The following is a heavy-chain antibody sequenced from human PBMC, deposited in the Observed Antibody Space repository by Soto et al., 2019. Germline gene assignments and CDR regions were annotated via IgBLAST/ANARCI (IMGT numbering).Heavy chain of an antibody. J-gene: IGHJ6*02. CDR1: GYTFTGYY. V-gene: IGHV1-2*04. D-gene: IGHD6-19*01. CDR2: INPNSGGT. Sequence: QVQLVQSGAEVKKPGASVKVSCKASGYTFTGYYMHWVRQAPGQGLEWMGWINPNSGGTNHAQKFQGWVTMTRDTSISTAYMELSRLRSDDTAVYYCARSYTSIAVAVPYGMDVWCQGTTVTVSS. CDR3: ARSYTSIAVAVPYGMDV.